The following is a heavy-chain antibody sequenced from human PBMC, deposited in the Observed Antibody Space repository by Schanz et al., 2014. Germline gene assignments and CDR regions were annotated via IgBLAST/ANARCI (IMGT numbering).Heavy chain of an antibody. Sequence: EVQLLESGGGLVRPGGSLRLSCAASGFTFSTYAMAWLRQAPGKGLEWVSVIGVDGTTTYYADSVKGRFTISRDNSKNTLYLQMNSLRAEDTAVYYCAKGRFGELSAFDIWGQGTMVTVSS. CDR3: AKGRFGELSAFDI. CDR2: IGVDGTTT. CDR1: GFTFSTYA. V-gene: IGHV3-23*01. J-gene: IGHJ3*02. D-gene: IGHD3-10*01.